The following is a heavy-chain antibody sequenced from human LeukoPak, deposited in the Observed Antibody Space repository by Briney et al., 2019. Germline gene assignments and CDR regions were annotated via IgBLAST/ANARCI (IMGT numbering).Heavy chain of an antibody. J-gene: IGHJ6*02. D-gene: IGHD2-21*02. CDR2: ISSSSSYI. Sequence: PGGSLRLSCAASGFTFSSYSMNWVRQAPGKGLEWVSSISSSSSYIYYADSVKGRFTISRDNAKNSLYLQMNSLRAEDTAVYYCARDGCGGDCYSIYYGMDVWGQGTTVTVSS. V-gene: IGHV3-21*01. CDR3: ARDGCGGDCYSIYYGMDV. CDR1: GFTFSSYS.